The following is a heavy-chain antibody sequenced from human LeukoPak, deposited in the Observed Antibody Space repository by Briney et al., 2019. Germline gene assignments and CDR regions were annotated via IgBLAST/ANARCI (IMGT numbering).Heavy chain of an antibody. J-gene: IGHJ4*02. CDR3: ARAGGYSSSWYLYYFDY. CDR2: INPNSGGT. D-gene: IGHD6-13*01. V-gene: IGHV1-2*02. CDR1: GYTFTGYY. Sequence: GASVKVSCKASGYTFTGYYMHWVRQAPGQGLEWMGWINPNSGGTNYAQKLQGRVTMTRDTSISTAYMELSRLRSDDTAVYYCARAGGYSSSWYLYYFDYWGQGTLVTVSS.